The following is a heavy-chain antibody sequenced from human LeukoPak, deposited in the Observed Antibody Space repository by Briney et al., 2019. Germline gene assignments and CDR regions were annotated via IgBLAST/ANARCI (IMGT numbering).Heavy chain of an antibody. V-gene: IGHV1-69*04. J-gene: IGHJ3*02. Sequence: SVKVSCKASGGTFSSYAISWVRQAPGQGLEWMGRIIPILGIANYAQKFQGRVTITADKSTSTAYMELSSLRSEDTAVYYCARVFLGPFLTGYYAFDIWGQGTMVTVSS. CDR2: IIPILGIA. D-gene: IGHD3-9*01. CDR3: ARVFLGPFLTGYYAFDI. CDR1: GGTFSSYA.